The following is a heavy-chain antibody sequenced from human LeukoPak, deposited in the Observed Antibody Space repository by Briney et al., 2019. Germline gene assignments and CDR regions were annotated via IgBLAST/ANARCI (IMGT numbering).Heavy chain of an antibody. Sequence: PGGSLRLSCAASGFTFSSYAMHWVRQAPGKGLEWVAVISYDGSNKYYADSVKGRFTISRDNSKNTLYLQMNSLRAEDTAVYYCASTPYYDFWSGYYPINYYYYGMDVWGQGPRSPSP. J-gene: IGHJ6*02. V-gene: IGHV3-30-3*01. D-gene: IGHD3-3*01. CDR1: GFTFSSYA. CDR2: ISYDGSNK. CDR3: ASTPYYDFWSGYYPINYYYYGMDV.